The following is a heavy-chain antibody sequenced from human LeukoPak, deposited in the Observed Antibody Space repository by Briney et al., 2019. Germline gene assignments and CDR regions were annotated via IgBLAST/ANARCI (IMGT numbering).Heavy chain of an antibody. D-gene: IGHD2-15*01. CDR1: GFTVSSNY. CDR3: ARGCSVGSCYDY. V-gene: IGHV3-53*01. CDR2: IYSGGST. Sequence: GGSLRLSCAASGFTVSSNYMSWVRQAPGKGLEWVSVIYSGGSTYYADSVKGRFTISRDNSKNTLYLQMNGLRAEDTAVYYCARGCSVGSCYDYWGQGTLVTVSS. J-gene: IGHJ4*02.